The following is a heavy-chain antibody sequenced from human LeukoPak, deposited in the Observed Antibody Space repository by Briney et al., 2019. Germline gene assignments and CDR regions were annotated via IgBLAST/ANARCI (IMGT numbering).Heavy chain of an antibody. D-gene: IGHD6-19*01. J-gene: IGHJ5*02. Sequence: AAVKVSCKSSVYTFTTYDINWVRQATGQGGEWMGWMNPNSGNTGYTQKFQGRVTMTRNTSISAAYMELSSLRSEDTAVYYCARGRGSGHKENWFDPWGQGTLVTVSS. V-gene: IGHV1-8*01. CDR3: ARGRGSGHKENWFDP. CDR2: MNPNSGNT. CDR1: VYTFTTYD.